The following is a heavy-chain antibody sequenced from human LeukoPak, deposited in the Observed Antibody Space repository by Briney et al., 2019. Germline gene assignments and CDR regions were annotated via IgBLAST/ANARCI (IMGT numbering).Heavy chain of an antibody. D-gene: IGHD3-22*01. CDR3: AKYYYETSGLDASDI. V-gene: IGHV1-8*01. CDR2: MNPNSGNT. Sequence: GASVTVSCKASGYPFSNYDINWVRQATGQGLEWLGWMNPNSGNTGYAQKFQGRVTMTRNISIRTAYMELSSLRSEDTAIYYCAKYYYETSGLDASDIWGQGTLVTVSS. J-gene: IGHJ3*02. CDR1: GYPFSNYD.